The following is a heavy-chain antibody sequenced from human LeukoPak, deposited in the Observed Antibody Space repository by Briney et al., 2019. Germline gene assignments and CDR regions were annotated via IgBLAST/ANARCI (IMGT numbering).Heavy chain of an antibody. Sequence: GGSLRLSCAASGFSFSNYWMSWVRQAPRKGLEWVGHAKQDGSNKYYADSVKGRFTISRDNSKNTLYLQMNSLRAEDTAVYYCARGRVQLWLRGYYYMDVWGKGTTVTVSS. V-gene: IGHV3-30-3*01. CDR2: AKQDGSNK. J-gene: IGHJ6*03. CDR1: GFSFSNYW. CDR3: ARGRVQLWLRGYYYMDV. D-gene: IGHD5-18*01.